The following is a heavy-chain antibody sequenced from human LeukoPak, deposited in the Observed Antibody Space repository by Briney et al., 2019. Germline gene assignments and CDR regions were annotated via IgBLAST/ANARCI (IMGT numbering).Heavy chain of an antibody. D-gene: IGHD3-22*01. V-gene: IGHV3-53*01. CDR2: IYSGGST. CDR3: ARVPSPHYDSSGYPPDY. Sequence: PGGSLRLSCAASGFTVSSNYMSCVRQAPGKGLEWVSVIYSGGSTYYADSVKGRFTISRDNSKNTLYLQMNSLRAEDTAVYYCARVPSPHYDSSGYPPDYWGQGTLVTVSS. J-gene: IGHJ4*02. CDR1: GFTVSSNY.